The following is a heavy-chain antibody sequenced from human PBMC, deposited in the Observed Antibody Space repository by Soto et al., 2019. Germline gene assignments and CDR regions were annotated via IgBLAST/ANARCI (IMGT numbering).Heavy chain of an antibody. V-gene: IGHV3-30-3*01. Sequence: PGGSLRLSCAASGFTFSTYAMHWVRQAPGKGLEWVAVISYDGSNKYYADSVKGRFTISRDDSKNTLYVQMNSLRPEDTAMYYCARDLENFFDNTGYYVPGRSWGQGTQVTVSS. CDR1: GFTFSTYA. J-gene: IGHJ4*02. CDR2: ISYDGSNK. CDR3: ARDLENFFDNTGYYVPGRS. D-gene: IGHD3-22*01.